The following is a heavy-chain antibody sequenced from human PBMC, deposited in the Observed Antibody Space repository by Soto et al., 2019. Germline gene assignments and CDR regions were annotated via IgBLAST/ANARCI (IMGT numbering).Heavy chain of an antibody. CDR2: INRNGKNR. CDR3: ARRRRTDMDDIVLMHDFDF. D-gene: IGHD2-8*01. CDR1: GFTFSDYY. Sequence: QVQLVESGGGLVKPGGSLRLSCAASGFTFSDYYMSWIRQAPGRGLEWLSYINRNGKNRDYADSVRGRFTISRDNAKTSLYREMNGLSVADTAVYYCARRRRTDMDDIVLMHDFDFWGQGTLVTVSS. V-gene: IGHV3-11*01. J-gene: IGHJ4*02.